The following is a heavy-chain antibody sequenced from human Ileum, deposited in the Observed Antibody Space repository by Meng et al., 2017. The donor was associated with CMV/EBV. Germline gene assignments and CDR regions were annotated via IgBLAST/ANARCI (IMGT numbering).Heavy chain of an antibody. V-gene: IGHV3-74*03. CDR3: VRDNYGVDY. CDR1: GFTFSRYW. Sequence: EVQLLQSAGGLVQPGGSLRLSCAASGFTFSRYWMQWVRQAPGKGLVWVSHITSDGSTTTYADSVKGRFTISRDNAKNTLYLQMHSLRADDTAVYYCVRDNYGVDYWGQGTLVTVSS. D-gene: IGHD4-17*01. J-gene: IGHJ4*02. CDR2: ITSDGSTT.